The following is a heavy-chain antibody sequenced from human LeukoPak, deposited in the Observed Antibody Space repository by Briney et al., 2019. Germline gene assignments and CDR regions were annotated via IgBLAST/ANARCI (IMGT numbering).Heavy chain of an antibody. CDR1: GFTFSSYA. Sequence: GGSLRLSCAASGFTFSSYAMSWVCQAPGKGLEWVSAISGSGGSTYYADSVKGRFTISRDNSKNTLYLQMNSLRAEDTAVYYCATHSSSSQSPYAFDIWGQGTMVTVSS. J-gene: IGHJ3*02. D-gene: IGHD6-13*01. CDR2: ISGSGGST. V-gene: IGHV3-23*01. CDR3: ATHSSSSQSPYAFDI.